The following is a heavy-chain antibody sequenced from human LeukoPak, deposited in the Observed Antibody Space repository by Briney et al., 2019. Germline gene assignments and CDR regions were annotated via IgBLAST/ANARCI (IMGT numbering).Heavy chain of an antibody. J-gene: IGHJ5*02. Sequence: GESLKISCAASGFTFSTFSMNWVRQAPGKGLEWISYISSSGSTLLYADSVKGRFTISRDNAKNSLYLQMNSLTDEDTAVYYCAREGGVRFNWFDPWGQGTLVTVSS. V-gene: IGHV3-48*02. CDR2: ISSSGSTL. CDR1: GFTFSTFS. D-gene: IGHD3-16*01. CDR3: AREGGVRFNWFDP.